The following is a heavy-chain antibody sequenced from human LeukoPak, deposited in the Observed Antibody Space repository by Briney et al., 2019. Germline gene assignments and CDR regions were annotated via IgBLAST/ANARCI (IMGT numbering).Heavy chain of an antibody. CDR2: INPYSGDT. Sequence: ASVKVSCKASGYTFTGYYVHWVRQAPGQGLEWMGWINPYSGDTNYAQKFQGRVTMTKDTSISTAYMELSSLKSDDTAVYYCARVAMSGIGSDDFWGQGTLVTASS. D-gene: IGHD1-26*01. V-gene: IGHV1-2*02. CDR1: GYTFTGYY. CDR3: ARVAMSGIGSDDF. J-gene: IGHJ4*02.